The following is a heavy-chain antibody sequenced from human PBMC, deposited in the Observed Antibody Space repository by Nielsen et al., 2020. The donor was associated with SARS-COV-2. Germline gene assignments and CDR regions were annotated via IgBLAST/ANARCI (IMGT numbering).Heavy chain of an antibody. J-gene: IGHJ6*02. V-gene: IGHV3-9*01. CDR1: GFTFDDYA. CDR2: VSWNSAYM. CDR3: VREGDGYHSYYYGLDV. D-gene: IGHD5-24*01. Sequence: SLKISCAASGFTFDDYAMHWVRQVPGKGLEWVSGVSWNSAYMAYADSVKGRFTISRDNGGNTLYLQVNSLRAEDTAVYYCVREGDGYHSYYYGLDVWGRGTTVTVSS.